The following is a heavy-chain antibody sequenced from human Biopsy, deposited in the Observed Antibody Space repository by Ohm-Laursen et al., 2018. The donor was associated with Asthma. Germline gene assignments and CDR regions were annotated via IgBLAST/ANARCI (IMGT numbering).Heavy chain of an antibody. CDR3: AGGRYCSGASCLYGMDV. V-gene: IGHV3-20*04. D-gene: IGHD2-15*01. Sequence: SLRLSCAASGFTFDDYGMSWVRQAPGKGLDWVSGINWNGGSTGYADSVKGRFTISRDNAKNSLFLQMNSLRADDTAVYFCAGGRYCSGASCLYGMDVWGQGTTVSVSS. CDR1: GFTFDDYG. J-gene: IGHJ6*02. CDR2: INWNGGST.